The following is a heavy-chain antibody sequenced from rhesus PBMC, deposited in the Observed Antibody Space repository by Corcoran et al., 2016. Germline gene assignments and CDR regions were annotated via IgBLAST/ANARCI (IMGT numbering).Heavy chain of an antibody. D-gene: IGHD4-4*01. Sequence: QVQLQESGPGLVKPSATLSLTCTVSGASISRNWWSWIRQPPGKGLEWIGEINGNSGSNKSTPSLKSRVTNSKDASKNQFSLKLGSVTASDTAVYYCARDNYHYSSYYFDYWGQGVLVTVSS. J-gene: IGHJ4*01. CDR1: GASISRNW. V-gene: IGHV4-80*01. CDR2: INGNSGSN. CDR3: ARDNYHYSSYYFDY.